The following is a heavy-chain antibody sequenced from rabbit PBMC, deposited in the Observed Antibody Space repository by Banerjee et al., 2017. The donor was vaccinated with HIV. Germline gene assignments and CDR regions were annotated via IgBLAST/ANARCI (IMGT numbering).Heavy chain of an antibody. J-gene: IGHJ6*01. D-gene: IGHD7-1*01. Sequence: QEQLEESGGDLVKPEGSLTLTCTASGFSFSSSYWICWVRQAPGKGLEWIGCVYAVDGSTDYATWVNGRFTISKASSTTVTLQMTSLTAADTATYFCARKLSLWGPGTLVTVS. CDR1: GFSFSSSYW. V-gene: IGHV1S45*01. CDR2: VYAVDGST. CDR3: ARKLSL.